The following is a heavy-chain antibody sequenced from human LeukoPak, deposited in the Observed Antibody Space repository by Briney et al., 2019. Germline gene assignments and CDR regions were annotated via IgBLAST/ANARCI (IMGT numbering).Heavy chain of an antibody. Sequence: ASVKVSCKASGYTFTGYYMHWVRQAPGQGLEWMGWINPNSGGTNYAQKFQGRVTMTRDTSISTAYMELSRLRSDDTAVYYCARDWLSGYSGYAPFDYWGQGTLVTVSS. J-gene: IGHJ4*02. CDR1: GYTFTGYY. D-gene: IGHD5-12*01. CDR3: ARDWLSGYSGYAPFDY. CDR2: INPNSGGT. V-gene: IGHV1-2*02.